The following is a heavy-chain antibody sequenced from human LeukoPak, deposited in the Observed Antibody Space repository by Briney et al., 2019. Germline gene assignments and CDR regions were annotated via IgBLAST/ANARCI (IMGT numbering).Heavy chain of an antibody. D-gene: IGHD3-10*01. V-gene: IGHV4-59*08. CDR3: ARGRTYYYGSGSYKLLNWFDP. Sequence: SSETLSLTCTVSGGSISSYYWSWIRQPPGKGLEWIGYIYYSGSTNYNPSLKSRVTISVDTSKNQFSLKLSSVTATDTAVYYCARGRTYYYGSGSYKLLNWFDPWGQGTLVTVSS. J-gene: IGHJ5*02. CDR2: IYYSGST. CDR1: GGSISSYY.